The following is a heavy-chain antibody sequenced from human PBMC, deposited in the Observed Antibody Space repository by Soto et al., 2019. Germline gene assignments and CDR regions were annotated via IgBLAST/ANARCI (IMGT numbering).Heavy chain of an antibody. CDR1: GFSLSTSGMC. J-gene: IGHJ6*02. D-gene: IGHD1-26*01. V-gene: IGHV2-70*01. CDR2: IECDDDK. Sequence: GATLVNPTQTLTLTCTFSGFSLSTSGMCVSWIRQPPGKALECLAVIECDDDKYYSTSLKTRLTISKDTSKNLVVLTMTNMDPVETATYYCARIPSTSPWEYGMDVWGQGTTVTASS. CDR3: ARIPSTSPWEYGMDV.